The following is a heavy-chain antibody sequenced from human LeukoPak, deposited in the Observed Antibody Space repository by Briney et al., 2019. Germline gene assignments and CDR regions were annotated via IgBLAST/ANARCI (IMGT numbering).Heavy chain of an antibody. J-gene: IGHJ4*02. V-gene: IGHV3-23*01. CDR2: ISGSGGST. CDR3: AKDPTDYGDHLFDY. D-gene: IGHD4-17*01. CDR1: GFTFSSYA. Sequence: GVSLRLSCAASGFTFSSYAMSWVRQAPGKGLEWVSAISGSGGSTYYADSVKGRFTISRDNSKNTLYLQMNSLRAEDTAVYYCAKDPTDYGDHLFDYWGQGTLVTVSS.